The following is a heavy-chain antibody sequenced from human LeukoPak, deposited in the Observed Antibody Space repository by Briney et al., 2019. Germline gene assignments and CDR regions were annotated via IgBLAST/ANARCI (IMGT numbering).Heavy chain of an antibody. J-gene: IGHJ3*01. D-gene: IGHD3-10*01. CDR2: ISYTSHK. CDR3: AKDLRGPGDV. V-gene: IGHV3-30*02. Sequence: GGSLRLSCAASGFTFSTYGLQWVRQAPGKGLEWVSFISYTSHKYYTDSVKGRFTISRDNSKNTLSLQMNSLRAEDTAVYYCAKDLRGPGDVWGKGTMVTVSS. CDR1: GFTFSTYG.